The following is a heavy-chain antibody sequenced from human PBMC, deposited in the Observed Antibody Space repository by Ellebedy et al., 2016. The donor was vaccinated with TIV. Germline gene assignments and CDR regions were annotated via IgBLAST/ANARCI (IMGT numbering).Heavy chain of an antibody. D-gene: IGHD4-11*01. CDR3: AREIQGLPADY. V-gene: IGHV1-18*01. CDR1: GYTFTSYG. Sequence: ASVKVSCXASGYTFTSYGISWVRQAPGQGLEWMGWISAYNGNTNYAQKLQGRVTMTTGTSTSTAYMELRSLRSDDTAVYYCAREIQGLPADYWGQGTLVTVSS. CDR2: ISAYNGNT. J-gene: IGHJ4*02.